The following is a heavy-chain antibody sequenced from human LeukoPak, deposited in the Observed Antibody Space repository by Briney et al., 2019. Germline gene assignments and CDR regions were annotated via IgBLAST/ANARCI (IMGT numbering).Heavy chain of an antibody. V-gene: IGHV1-58*01. CDR2: IVVGSGNT. CDR1: GFTFTSSA. CDR3: AAEAAYYYDSRDAFDV. Sequence: SVKVSCKASGFTFTSSAVQWMRQARGQRLEWIGWIVVGSGNTNYAQKFQERVTITRDMSTSLVYMELSSLRSEDTAVYYCAAEAAYYYDSRDAFDVWGQGTMVTVSS. D-gene: IGHD3-22*01. J-gene: IGHJ3*01.